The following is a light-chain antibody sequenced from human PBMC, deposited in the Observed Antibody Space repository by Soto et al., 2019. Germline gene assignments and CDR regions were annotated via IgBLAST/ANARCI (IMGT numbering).Light chain of an antibody. CDR1: SSNIGSNT. CDR2: NNN. V-gene: IGLV1-44*01. CDR3: AAWDDSLNGPWV. Sequence: QSVLTQPPSASGTPGQRVTISCSGSSSNIGSNTVNWYQQLPGTAPKLLIYNNNQRPSGVPDRFSGSESGTSASLAISGLQSEDEADYYCAAWDDSLNGPWVFGGGTKLTVL. J-gene: IGLJ3*02.